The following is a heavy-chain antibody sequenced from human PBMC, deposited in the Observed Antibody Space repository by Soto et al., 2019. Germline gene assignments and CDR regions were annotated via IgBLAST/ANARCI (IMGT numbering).Heavy chain of an antibody. CDR2: IYHSGST. D-gene: IGHD1-26*01. CDR1: GYSISSGYY. Sequence: PSETLSLTCAVSGYSISSGYYWGWIRQPPGEGLEWIGSIYHSGSTYYNPSLKSRVTISVDTSKNQFSLKLSSVTAADTAVYYCARDGRVGATHYWGQGTLVTVSS. J-gene: IGHJ4*02. V-gene: IGHV4-38-2*02. CDR3: ARDGRVGATHY.